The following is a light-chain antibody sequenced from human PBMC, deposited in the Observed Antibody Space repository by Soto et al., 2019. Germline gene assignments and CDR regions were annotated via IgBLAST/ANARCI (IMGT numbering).Light chain of an antibody. V-gene: IGLV2-14*03. J-gene: IGLJ2*01. CDR3: SSVTASDSLGVT. CDR2: DVT. CDR1: SGDIGRYDF. Sequence: QSVLTQPASVSGSPGQSITISCTGSSGDIGRYDFVSWYQHHPGKAPKLIIFDVTNRPSGVSHRFSGSKSGHTASLTISGLQAEDEADDYCSSVTASDSLGVTFGGGTKVTVL.